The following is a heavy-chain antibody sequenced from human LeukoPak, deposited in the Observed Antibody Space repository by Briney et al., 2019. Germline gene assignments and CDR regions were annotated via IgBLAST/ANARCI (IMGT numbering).Heavy chain of an antibody. V-gene: IGHV1-69*04. CDR1: GGTFSSYA. Sequence: SVKVSCKASGGTFSSYAISWVRQAPGQGLEWMGRIIPILGIANYAQKFQCRVTITADKSTSTAYIELSSLRSADRAVSYCAWSQSGYFAFLDYWGQGTLVTVSS. CDR2: IIPILGIA. CDR3: AWSQSGYFAFLDY. J-gene: IGHJ4*02. D-gene: IGHD3-3*01.